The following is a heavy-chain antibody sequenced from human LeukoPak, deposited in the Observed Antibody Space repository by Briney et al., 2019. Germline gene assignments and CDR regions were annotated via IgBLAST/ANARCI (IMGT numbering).Heavy chain of an antibody. CDR2: INAGNGNT. D-gene: IGHD4-17*01. V-gene: IGHV1-3*01. CDR3: ARVRPVTTVYYYYGMDV. Sequence: ASVKVSCKASEYTFANYAMHWVRQAPGQRLEWMGWINAGNGNTKYLQNFQGRITFTRDTSASTAYMELSSLRSEDTAVYYCARVRPVTTVYYYYGMDVWGQGTTVTVSS. CDR1: EYTFANYA. J-gene: IGHJ6*02.